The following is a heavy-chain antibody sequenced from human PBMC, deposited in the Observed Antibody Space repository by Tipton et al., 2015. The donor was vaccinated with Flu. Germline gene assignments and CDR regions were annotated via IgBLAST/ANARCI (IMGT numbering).Heavy chain of an antibody. V-gene: IGHV4-34*01. Sequence: GSLRLSCAVYGGSFSGYYWSWIRQPPGKGLEWIGEINHSGSTNYNPSLKSRVTISVDTSKNQFSLKLSSVTAADTAVYYCATGRRAVLSCPLHYWGQGALVTVSS. CDR1: GGSFSGYY. D-gene: IGHD6-19*01. J-gene: IGHJ4*02. CDR2: INHSGST. CDR3: ATGRRAVLSCPLHY.